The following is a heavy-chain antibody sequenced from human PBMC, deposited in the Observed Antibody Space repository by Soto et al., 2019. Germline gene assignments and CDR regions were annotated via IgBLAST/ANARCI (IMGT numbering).Heavy chain of an antibody. Sequence: SETLSLTCTVSGGSISSSSYYWGWIRQPPGKGLEWIGSIYYSGSTYYNPSLKSRVTISVDTSKNQFSLKLSSVTAADTAVYYCARGITIFGVVSPHMDVWGQGTTVTVSS. CDR3: ARGITIFGVVSPHMDV. J-gene: IGHJ6*02. V-gene: IGHV4-39*01. CDR1: GGSISSSSYY. D-gene: IGHD3-3*01. CDR2: IYYSGST.